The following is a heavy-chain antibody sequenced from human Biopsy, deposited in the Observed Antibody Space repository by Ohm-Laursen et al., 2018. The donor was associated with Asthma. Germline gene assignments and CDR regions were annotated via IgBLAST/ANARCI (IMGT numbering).Heavy chain of an antibody. J-gene: IGHJ4*02. CDR1: GGTFSSYA. V-gene: IGHV1-69*13. D-gene: IGHD6-6*01. CDR3: ARERIAARQRRYYFDY. Sequence: SAKVSCKASGGTFSSYAISWVRQAPGQGLEWMGGIIPIFGTANYAQKFQGRVTITADESTSTAYMELSSLRSEDTAVYYCARERIAARQRRYYFDYWGQGTLVTVSS. CDR2: IIPIFGTA.